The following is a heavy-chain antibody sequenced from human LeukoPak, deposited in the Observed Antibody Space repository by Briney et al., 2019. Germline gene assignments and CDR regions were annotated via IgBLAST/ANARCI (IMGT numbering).Heavy chain of an antibody. CDR2: ISSSSSYI. V-gene: IGHV3-21*01. Sequence: GGSLRLSCAASGFTFSSYSMNWVRQAPGKGLEWGSSISSSSSYIYYADSLKGRFTISRDNAKNSLYLQMNSLRAEDTAVYYCARDRVSRWFGELWYWGQGTLVTVSS. D-gene: IGHD3-10*01. J-gene: IGHJ4*02. CDR3: ARDRVSRWFGELWY. CDR1: GFTFSSYS.